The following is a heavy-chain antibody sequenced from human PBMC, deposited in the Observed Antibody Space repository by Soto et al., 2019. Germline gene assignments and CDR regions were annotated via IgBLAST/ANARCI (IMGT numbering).Heavy chain of an antibody. V-gene: IGHV4-59*08. CDR1: GGSVSSYY. Sequence: SETLSLTCTVSGGSVSSYYWMWIRQPPGKGLEWIGCIYYSGTTHYNPSLKSRVNMALDTSKNHFSLKLSYVTAADTAVYYCARRASMTIVTHADNWFDPWGQGTLVTVSS. CDR3: ARRASMTIVTHADNWFDP. D-gene: IGHD4-17*01. CDR2: IYYSGTT. J-gene: IGHJ5*02.